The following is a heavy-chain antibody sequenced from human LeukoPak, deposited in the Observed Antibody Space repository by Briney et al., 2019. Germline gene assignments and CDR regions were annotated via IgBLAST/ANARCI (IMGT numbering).Heavy chain of an antibody. CDR2: IRYDGSNK. D-gene: IGHD3-16*01. J-gene: IGHJ4*02. Sequence: GGSLRLSCAASGFTFNSYDMHWVRQAPGKGLEWVAFIRYDGSNKYYADSVKGRFTISRHTSKNTVFLQMNKLRVEDTAVYFCARGFLSYGLSYYFDYWGRGTGVTVSS. V-gene: IGHV3-33*08. CDR1: GFTFNSYD. CDR3: ARGFLSYGLSYYFDY.